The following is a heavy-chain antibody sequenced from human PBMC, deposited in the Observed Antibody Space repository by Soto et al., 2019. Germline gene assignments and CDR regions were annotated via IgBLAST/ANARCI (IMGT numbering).Heavy chain of an antibody. D-gene: IGHD2-15*01. CDR3: ATMGTPATGLYFFDY. Sequence: QVQLQESGPGLVKPSQNLSLTCTVSGGSISSGNYYWSWIRQPPGKGLEWIGFISYSGSTYYSTSLKSRVTISVDTSKIQFSLNLSFVTAADTAVYYCATMGTPATGLYFFDYWGQGSLVTVSS. J-gene: IGHJ4*02. CDR1: GGSISSGNYY. V-gene: IGHV4-30-4*01. CDR2: ISYSGST.